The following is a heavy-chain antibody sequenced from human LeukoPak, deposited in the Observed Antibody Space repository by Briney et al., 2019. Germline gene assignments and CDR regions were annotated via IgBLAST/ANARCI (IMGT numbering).Heavy chain of an antibody. CDR3: AKIGRRIVVVPAAPNWFDP. D-gene: IGHD2-2*01. CDR1: GFTFSSYA. V-gene: IGHV3-23*01. CDR2: ISGSGGST. J-gene: IGHJ5*02. Sequence: GGSLRPSCAASGFTFSSYAMTWVRQAPGKGLEWVSAISGSGGSTYYADSVKGRFTISRDNSKNTLYLQMNSLRAEDTAVYYCAKIGRRIVVVPAAPNWFDPWGQGTLVTVSS.